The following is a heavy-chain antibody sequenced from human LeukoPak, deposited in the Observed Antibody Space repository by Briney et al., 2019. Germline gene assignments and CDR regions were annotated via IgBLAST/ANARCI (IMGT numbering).Heavy chain of an antibody. CDR1: GFTFSSYA. D-gene: IGHD3-3*01. J-gene: IGHJ4*02. CDR2: ISYDGSNK. Sequence: GGSLRLSCAASGFTFSSYAMHWVRQAPGKGLEWVAVISYDGSNKYYADSVKGRFTTSRDNSKNTLYLQMNSLRAEDTAVYYCAGTIFGVVISDYWGQGTLVTVSS. V-gene: IGHV3-30-3*01. CDR3: AGTIFGVVISDY.